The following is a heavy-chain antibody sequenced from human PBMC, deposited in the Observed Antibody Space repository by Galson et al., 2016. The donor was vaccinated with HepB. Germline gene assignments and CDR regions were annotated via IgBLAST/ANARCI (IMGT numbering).Heavy chain of an antibody. Sequence: SLRLSCAASGFTFGSYAMHWVRQAPGKGLEWVAVISYDGSDNYYADSVKGRFTISRDNAKNTRYLQMNSLKPEDTAVYYCGKGRWELVDGLDYWGQGTLVTVSS. J-gene: IGHJ4*02. D-gene: IGHD1-26*01. CDR3: GKGRWELVDGLDY. CDR2: ISYDGSDN. CDR1: GFTFGSYA. V-gene: IGHV3-30*04.